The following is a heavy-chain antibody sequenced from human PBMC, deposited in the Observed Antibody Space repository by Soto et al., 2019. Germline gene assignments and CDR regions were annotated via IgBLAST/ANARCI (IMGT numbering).Heavy chain of an antibody. CDR3: ARELDPYYGGNSLSLDH. J-gene: IGHJ4*02. CDR1: GGSFSTYG. CDR2: IIPKFGTT. Sequence: QVQLVQSGAEVKKPGSSVKVSCKASGGSFSTYGINWVRLAPGQGLEWMGGIIPKFGTTNYAQKFQGRVTITADESTNTAYMELNYLRSEDTAVYFCARELDPYYGGNSLSLDHWGQGTLVTVS. V-gene: IGHV1-69*13. D-gene: IGHD4-17*01.